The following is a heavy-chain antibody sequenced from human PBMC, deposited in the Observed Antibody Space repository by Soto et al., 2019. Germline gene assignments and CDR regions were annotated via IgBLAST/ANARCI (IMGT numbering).Heavy chain of an antibody. V-gene: IGHV3-23*01. CDR2: ISGSGGST. CDR3: AKEPQYSSGWPFAFDI. D-gene: IGHD6-19*01. CDR1: GFTFSSYA. Sequence: PGGSLRLSCAASGFTFSSYAMSWVRQAPGKGLERVSAISGSGGSTYYADSVKGRFTISRDNSKNTLYLQMNSLRAEDTAVYYCAKEPQYSSGWPFAFDIWGQGTMVTVSS. J-gene: IGHJ3*02.